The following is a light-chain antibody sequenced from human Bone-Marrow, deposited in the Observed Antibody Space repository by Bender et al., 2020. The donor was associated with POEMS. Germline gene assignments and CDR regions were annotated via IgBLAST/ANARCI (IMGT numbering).Light chain of an antibody. Sequence: YELTQPASVAVSPGQTASIICSAEELDYLFVNWYQQRPGQSPVLIIHQDRSRTSDIVHRFSGSNAANTASLTIREAQAVDEAVYYCRAWDTNTAKFGGGTKLTVL. V-gene: IGLV3-1*01. CDR1: ELDYLF. CDR2: QDR. J-gene: IGLJ2*01. CDR3: RAWDTNTAK.